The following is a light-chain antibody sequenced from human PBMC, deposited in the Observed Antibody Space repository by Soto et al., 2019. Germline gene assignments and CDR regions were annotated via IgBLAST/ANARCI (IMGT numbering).Light chain of an antibody. V-gene: IGLV1-40*01. CDR2: ANT. J-gene: IGLJ2*01. CDR1: SSNIGAGYD. CDR3: QSYDSSLSSWV. Sequence: QSVLTQSPPVSGAPGQRVTISCTGSSSNIGAGYDVHWYQQFPGTAPKLLIYANTNRPSGVPDRFSGSKSGTSASLAITGLQPEDEADYYCQSYDSSLSSWVFGGGTKLTVL.